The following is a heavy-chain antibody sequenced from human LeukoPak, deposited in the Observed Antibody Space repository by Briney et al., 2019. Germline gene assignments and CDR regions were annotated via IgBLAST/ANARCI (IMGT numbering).Heavy chain of an antibody. J-gene: IGHJ5*02. Sequence: PPETLSLTCTVSGGSISSYYWSWIRQPAGKGLEWIGRIYTSGSTNYNPSLKSRVTMSVDTSKNQFSLKLSSVTAADTAVYYCARDGLADYDSSGYYLPNWFDPWGQGTLVTVSS. CDR1: GGSISSYY. CDR2: IYTSGST. CDR3: ARDGLADYDSSGYYLPNWFDP. V-gene: IGHV4-4*07. D-gene: IGHD3-22*01.